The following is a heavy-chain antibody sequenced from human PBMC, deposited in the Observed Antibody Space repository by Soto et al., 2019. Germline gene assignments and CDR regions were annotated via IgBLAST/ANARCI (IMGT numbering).Heavy chain of an antibody. Sequence: ASVKVSCKASGGTFSSYAISWVRQAPGQGLEWMGGIIPIFGTANYAQKFQGRVTITADESTSTAYMELGSLRSEDTAVYYCARVAVVTAPTGPTLYYYYYGMDVWGQGTTVTVSS. CDR1: GGTFSSYA. CDR3: ARVAVVTAPTGPTLYYYYYGMDV. V-gene: IGHV1-69*13. CDR2: IIPIFGTA. D-gene: IGHD2-21*02. J-gene: IGHJ6*02.